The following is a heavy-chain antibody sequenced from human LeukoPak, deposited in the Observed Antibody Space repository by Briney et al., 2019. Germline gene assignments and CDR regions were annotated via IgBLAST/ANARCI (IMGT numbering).Heavy chain of an antibody. J-gene: IGHJ6*02. D-gene: IGHD2-21*02. Sequence: SETLSLTCAVSGGSFSGYYWSWIREPPGKGLEWIGEINHSGSTNYDPSLKSRVTISVDTSKNQFSLKLSSVTAADTAVYYCARDRAVMTAITSYYYYYGMDVWGQGTTVTVSS. V-gene: IGHV4-34*01. CDR2: INHSGST. CDR1: GGSFSGYY. CDR3: ARDRAVMTAITSYYYYYGMDV.